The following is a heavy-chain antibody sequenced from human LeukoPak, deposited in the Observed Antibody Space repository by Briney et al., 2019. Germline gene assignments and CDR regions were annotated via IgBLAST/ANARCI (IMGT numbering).Heavy chain of an antibody. J-gene: IGHJ5*02. CDR2: ISSSSSYI. D-gene: IGHD6-19*01. CDR3: ARAWLAVAGKATNWFDP. Sequence: GGSLRLSCAASGFTFSSYAMSWVRQAPGKGLEWVSSISSSSSYIYYADSVKGRFTISRDNAKNSLYLQMNSLRAEDTAVYYCARAWLAVAGKATNWFDPWGQGTLVTVSS. CDR1: GFTFSSYA. V-gene: IGHV3-21*01.